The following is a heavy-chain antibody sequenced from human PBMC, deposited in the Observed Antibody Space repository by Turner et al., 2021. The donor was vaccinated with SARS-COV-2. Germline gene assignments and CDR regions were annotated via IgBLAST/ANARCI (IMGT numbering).Heavy chain of an antibody. CDR1: GFTFSRYG. Sequence: QVQLVASGGGVVKPGRSLRVSCAASGFTFSRYGMHWVRQAPGKGLEWVAVIWYDGSNKYYADSVKGRFTISRDNSKNTLYLQMNSLRAEDTAVYYCARDGGYSGYAYFDYWGQGTLVTVSS. J-gene: IGHJ4*02. V-gene: IGHV3-33*08. D-gene: IGHD5-12*01. CDR2: IWYDGSNK. CDR3: ARDGGYSGYAYFDY.